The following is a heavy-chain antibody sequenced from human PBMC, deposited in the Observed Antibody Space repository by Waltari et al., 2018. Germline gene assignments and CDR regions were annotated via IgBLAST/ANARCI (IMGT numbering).Heavy chain of an antibody. J-gene: IGHJ3*02. Sequence: QVQLQESGPGLVKPSETLSLTCTVSGGSISSYYWSWIRQPAGKGLEWIGRIYTSGSTNYNPSLKSRVTMSVDTSKNQCSLKLSSVTAADTAVYYCASQSITIFGVVTTGAFDIWGQGTMVTVSS. CDR2: IYTSGST. CDR1: GGSISSYY. D-gene: IGHD3-3*01. CDR3: ASQSITIFGVVTTGAFDI. V-gene: IGHV4-4*07.